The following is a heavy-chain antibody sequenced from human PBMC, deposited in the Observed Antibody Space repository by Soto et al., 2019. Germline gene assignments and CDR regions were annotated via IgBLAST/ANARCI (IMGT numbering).Heavy chain of an antibody. CDR3: TRSGQYDVLTGYVSFYYGMDV. J-gene: IGHJ6*02. CDR1: GYTFTSDD. Sequence: ASVKVSCKASGYTFTSDDINWVRQATGQGLEWMGWMNPKSGNTGYAQKFQGRVIMTRNTSISTAYMELSSLRSEDTAVYYCTRSGQYDVLTGYVSFYYGMDVWGQGTMVTVSS. CDR2: MNPKSGNT. D-gene: IGHD3-9*01. V-gene: IGHV1-8*01.